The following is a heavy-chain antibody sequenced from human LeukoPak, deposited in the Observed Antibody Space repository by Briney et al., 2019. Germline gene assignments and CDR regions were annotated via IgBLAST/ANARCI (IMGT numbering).Heavy chain of an antibody. J-gene: IGHJ4*02. CDR1: GDSTNTYF. Sequence: SETLSLTCTLSGDSTNTYFWSWIRQPPGKGLEWIGYIYYSGSTNYNPSLKSRVTISVDTSKNQFSLKLSSVTAADTAVYYCARVVSTAMVTYYFDYWGQGTLVTVSS. V-gene: IGHV4-59*01. CDR2: IYYSGST. D-gene: IGHD5-18*01. CDR3: ARVVSTAMVTYYFDY.